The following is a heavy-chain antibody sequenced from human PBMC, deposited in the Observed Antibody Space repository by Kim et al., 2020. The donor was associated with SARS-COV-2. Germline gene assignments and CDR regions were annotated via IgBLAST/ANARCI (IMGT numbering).Heavy chain of an antibody. CDR1: GYTFTSYA. CDR3: ARDFNYDYVWGSYRLNLDY. Sequence: ASVKVSCKASGYTFTSYAMNWVRQAPGQGLEWMGWINTNTGNPTYAQGFTGRFVFSLDTSVSTAYLQISSLKAEDTAVYYCARDFNYDYVWGSYRLNLDYWGQGTLVTVSS. D-gene: IGHD3-16*02. J-gene: IGHJ4*02. CDR2: INTNTGNP. V-gene: IGHV7-4-1*02.